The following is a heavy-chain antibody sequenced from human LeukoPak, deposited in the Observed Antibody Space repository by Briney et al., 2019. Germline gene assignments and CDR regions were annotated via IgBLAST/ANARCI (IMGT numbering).Heavy chain of an antibody. CDR1: GGSISSYY. Sequence: PSETLSLTCTVSGGSISSYYWSWIRQPPGKGLEWIGFIYYSGSTNYNPSLKSRVTISVDTSKNQFSLKLSSVTAADTAVYYCATGKSSVSRWYFDYWGQGTLVTVSS. J-gene: IGHJ4*02. CDR3: ATGKSSVSRWYFDY. CDR2: IYYSGST. V-gene: IGHV4-59*08. D-gene: IGHD6-19*01.